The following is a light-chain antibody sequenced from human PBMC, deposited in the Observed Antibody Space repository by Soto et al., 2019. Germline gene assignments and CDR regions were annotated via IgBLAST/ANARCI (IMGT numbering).Light chain of an antibody. Sequence: DIQMTQSPSALSASVGDRVTITCRASQSISSWLAWYQQKPGKAPKLLIYDASSLESGAPSRFSGSGSGTEFTLTISSLQPDDFATYYCQQYNSYSITFGXGTRLEIK. CDR2: DAS. J-gene: IGKJ5*01. CDR1: QSISSW. V-gene: IGKV1-5*01. CDR3: QQYNSYSIT.